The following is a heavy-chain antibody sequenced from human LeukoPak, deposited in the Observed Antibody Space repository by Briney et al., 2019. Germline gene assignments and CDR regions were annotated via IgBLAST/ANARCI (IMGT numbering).Heavy chain of an antibody. CDR1: GFTFSSYG. V-gene: IGHV3-30*18. CDR3: VKGEGYSSSWHVTFDY. D-gene: IGHD6-13*01. CDR2: ISYDGSNK. J-gene: IGHJ4*02. Sequence: GGSLRLSCAASGFTFSSYGMHWVRQAPGKGLEWVAVISYDGSNKYYADSVKGRFTISRDNSKNTLYLQMNSLRAEDTAVYYCVKGEGYSSSWHVTFDYWGQGTLVTVSS.